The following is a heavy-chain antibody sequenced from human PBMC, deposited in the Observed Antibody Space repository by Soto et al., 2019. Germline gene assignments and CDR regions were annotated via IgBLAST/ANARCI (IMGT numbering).Heavy chain of an antibody. D-gene: IGHD6-19*01. CDR1: GFTFASHA. Sequence: AQLLESGGDLIQPGGSLTLSCAASGFTFASHAMSWVRQAPGKGLEWGSGISANGGRANYADSVKGRFSLSRDNSKNTMFLQMDSLTAEDTAIYYCASWVIALGGTGYFRHWGQGTLVTVSS. V-gene: IGHV3-23*01. CDR2: ISANGGRA. CDR3: ASWVIALGGTGYFRH. J-gene: IGHJ1*01.